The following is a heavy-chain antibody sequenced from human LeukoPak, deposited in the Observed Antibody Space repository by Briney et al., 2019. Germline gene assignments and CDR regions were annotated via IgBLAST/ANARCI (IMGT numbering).Heavy chain of an antibody. CDR3: ATSPGFFNWCFDL. CDR1: GFTFDDYA. V-gene: IGHV3-9*01. Sequence: PGRSLRLSCAASGFTFDDYAMHWVRQAPGKGLEWVSGISWNSGSIGYADSVKGRFTISRDNAKNSLYLQMNSLRAEDTALYYCATSPGFFNWCFDLWGRGTLVTVSS. J-gene: IGHJ2*01. CDR2: ISWNSGSI. D-gene: IGHD1-14*01.